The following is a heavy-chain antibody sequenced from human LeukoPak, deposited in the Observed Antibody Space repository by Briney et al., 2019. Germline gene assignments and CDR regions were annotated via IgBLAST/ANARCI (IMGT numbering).Heavy chain of an antibody. J-gene: IGHJ4*02. D-gene: IGHD1-1*01. CDR3: ARDLDSELLGIDY. CDR2: ISSSGSTI. CDR1: GFTFSTYE. V-gene: IGHV3-48*03. Sequence: PGRSLRLSCSASGFTFSTYEMNWVRQAPGKGLEWVSYISSSGSTIYYADSVKGRFTISRDNAKNSLYLQMNSLRAEDTAVYYCARDLDSELLGIDYWGQGTLVTVSS.